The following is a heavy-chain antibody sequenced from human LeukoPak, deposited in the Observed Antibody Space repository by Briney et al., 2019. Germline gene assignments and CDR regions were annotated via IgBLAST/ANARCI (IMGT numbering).Heavy chain of an antibody. Sequence: GGSLRLSCTASGFTFSSYEMNWVRQAPGKGLEWVSYISSSDNTIYYADSVKGRFTISRDNAKNSLYLQMNSLRAEDTAVYYCARKPFYGSGVGHWGQGTLVTVSS. V-gene: IGHV3-48*03. D-gene: IGHD3-10*01. CDR3: ARKPFYGSGVGH. CDR1: GFTFSSYE. J-gene: IGHJ4*02. CDR2: ISSSDNTI.